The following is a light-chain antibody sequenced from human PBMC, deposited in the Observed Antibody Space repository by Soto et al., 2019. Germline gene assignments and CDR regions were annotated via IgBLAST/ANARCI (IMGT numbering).Light chain of an antibody. V-gene: IGKV3D-15*01. J-gene: IGKJ1*01. CDR1: QTIDNT. CDR3: QQYGTSPRT. Sequence: EIVMTQSPATLSLSPGERATLSCRASQTIDNTLAWYQRKPGQAPRLLIYDASNRATGIPARFSGSGSGTDFTLTISRLEPEDFAVYYCQQYGTSPRTFGQGTKVDIK. CDR2: DAS.